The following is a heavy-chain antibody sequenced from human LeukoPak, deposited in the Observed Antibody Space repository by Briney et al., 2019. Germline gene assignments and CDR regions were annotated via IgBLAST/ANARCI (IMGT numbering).Heavy chain of an antibody. V-gene: IGHV3-30*03. J-gene: IGHJ3*02. CDR1: GFTFSSYG. CDR2: ISYDGSNK. D-gene: IGHD2-2*01. Sequence: GRSLRLSCAASGFTFSSYGMHWVRQAPGKGLEWVAVISYDGSNKYYADSVKGRFTISRDNSKNTLYLQMNSLTAEDTAVYYCARIVKYCVSSRYSTIAFDIWGQGAMVTVSS. CDR3: ARIVKYCVSSRYSTIAFDI.